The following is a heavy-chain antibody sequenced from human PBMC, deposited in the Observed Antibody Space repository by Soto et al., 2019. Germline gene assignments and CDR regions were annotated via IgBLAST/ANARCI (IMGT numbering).Heavy chain of an antibody. J-gene: IGHJ5*02. D-gene: IGHD6-19*01. CDR1: GYTFTSYA. CDR3: ARDPTGYSSGWSNWFDP. CDR2: INAGNGNT. V-gene: IGHV1-3*01. Sequence: ASVKVSCKASGYTFTSYAMHWVRQAPGQRLEWMGWINAGNGNTKYSQKFQGRVTITRDTSASTAYMELSSLRSEDTAVYYCARDPTGYSSGWSNWFDPWGQGTLVTVSS.